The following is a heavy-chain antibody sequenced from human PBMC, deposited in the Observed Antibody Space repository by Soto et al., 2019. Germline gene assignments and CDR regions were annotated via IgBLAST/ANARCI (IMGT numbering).Heavy chain of an antibody. D-gene: IGHD6-13*01. Sequence: QVQLVESGGGVVQPGRSLRLSCAASGFTFSSYGMHWVRQAPGEGLEWVVVILYDGRIQYYTDSAKGRFTISRDNSKSTLYLQMNSLRAEDTAVYYCAKEIRAYSSSWSFDYWGQGTLVTVSS. V-gene: IGHV3-30*18. CDR2: ILYDGRIQ. CDR1: GFTFSSYG. CDR3: AKEIRAYSSSWSFDY. J-gene: IGHJ4*02.